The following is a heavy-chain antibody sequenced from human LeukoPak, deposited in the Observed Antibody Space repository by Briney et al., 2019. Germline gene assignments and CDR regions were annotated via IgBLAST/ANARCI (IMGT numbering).Heavy chain of an antibody. V-gene: IGHV3-43D*03. CDR1: GFTFDDYA. CDR3: AKDISGRYFDWIKVGYRGN. Sequence: PGGSLRLSCAASGFTFDDYAMHWVRQAPGKGLEWVSLISWDGGSTYYADSVKGRFTISRDNSKNSLYLQMNSLRAEDTALYYCAKDISGRYFDWIKVGYRGNWGQGTLVTVSS. D-gene: IGHD3-9*01. CDR2: ISWDGGST. J-gene: IGHJ4*02.